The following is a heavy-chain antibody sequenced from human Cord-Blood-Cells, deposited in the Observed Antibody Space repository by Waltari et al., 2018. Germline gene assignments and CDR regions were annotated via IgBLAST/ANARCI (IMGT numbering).Heavy chain of an antibody. CDR1: GYTFTSSA. J-gene: IGHJ5*02. CDR2: INAGNGNT. Sequence: QVQLVQSGAEVKKPGASVKVSCKASGYTFTSSAMHLVRQAPGQRLEWMGWINAGNGNTKYSQKFQGRVTITRDTSASTAYMELSSLRSEDTAVYYCARDDYGDYWFDPWGQGTLVTVSS. D-gene: IGHD4-17*01. V-gene: IGHV1-3*01. CDR3: ARDDYGDYWFDP.